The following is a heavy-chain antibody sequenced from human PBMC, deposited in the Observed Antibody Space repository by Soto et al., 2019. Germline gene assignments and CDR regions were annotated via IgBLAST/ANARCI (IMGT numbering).Heavy chain of an antibody. D-gene: IGHD3-16*02. V-gene: IGHV3-15*01. CDR1: GFTFSNAW. Sequence: EVQLVESGGGLVKPGGSLRLSCAASGFTFSNAWMSWVRQAPGKGLEWVGRIKSKTEGGTTDYAAPVKGRFTISRDDSKNTLYLQMNSMKTADTAVYYSTTDRDYDYNWGSYRIKDAFDIWGQGRMVTVSS. J-gene: IGHJ3*02. CDR3: TTDRDYDYNWGSYRIKDAFDI. CDR2: IKSKTEGGTT.